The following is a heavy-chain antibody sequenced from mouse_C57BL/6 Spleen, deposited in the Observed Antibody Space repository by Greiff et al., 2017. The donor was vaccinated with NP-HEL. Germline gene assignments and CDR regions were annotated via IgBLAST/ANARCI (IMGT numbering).Heavy chain of an antibody. J-gene: IGHJ4*01. CDR1: GYTFTDYY. V-gene: IGHV1-26*01. Sequence: EVQLQQSGPELVKPGASVKISCKASGYTFTDYYMNWVKQSHGKSLEWIGDINPNNGGTSYNQKFKGKATLTVDKSSSTAYMELRSLTSEDSAVYYCARDRSLLLGGQGTSVTVSS. CDR2: INPNNGGT. D-gene: IGHD2-1*01. CDR3: ARDRSLLL.